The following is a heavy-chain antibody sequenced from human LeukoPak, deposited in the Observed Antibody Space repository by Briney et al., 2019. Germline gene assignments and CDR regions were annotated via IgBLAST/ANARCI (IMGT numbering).Heavy chain of an antibody. CDR2: IYSGGST. Sequence: PGGSLRLSCAASGFTVSSNYMSWVRQAPGKGLEWVSVIYSGGSTYYADSVKGRFTISRDNSKNTLYLQMKSLRAEDTAVYYCARDRGYCSSTSCYRWFDPWGQGTLVTVSS. D-gene: IGHD2-2*02. CDR1: GFTVSSNY. CDR3: ARDRGYCSSTSCYRWFDP. V-gene: IGHV3-53*01. J-gene: IGHJ5*02.